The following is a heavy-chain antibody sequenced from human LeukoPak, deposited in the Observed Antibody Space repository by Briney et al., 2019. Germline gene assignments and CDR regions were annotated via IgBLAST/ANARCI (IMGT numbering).Heavy chain of an antibody. J-gene: IGHJ5*02. CDR3: ARTGDRDWFDP. D-gene: IGHD7-27*01. CDR2: IYYSGST. Sequence: SETLSLTCTVSGGSISSSSYYWGWIRQPPGKGLEWIGSIYYSGSTYYNPSLKSRVTISVDTSKNQFSLKLSSVTAADTAVYYCARTGDRDWFDPWGQGTLVTVSS. V-gene: IGHV4-39*07. CDR1: GGSISSSSYY.